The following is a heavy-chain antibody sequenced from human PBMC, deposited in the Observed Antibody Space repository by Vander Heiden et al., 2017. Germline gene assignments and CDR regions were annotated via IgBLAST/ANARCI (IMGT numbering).Heavy chain of an antibody. J-gene: IGHJ4*02. Sequence: QVQLVESGGGVVQPGRSLRLSCAASGFTFSSYAMHWVRQAPGKGLEWVAVISYDGSNKYYADSVKGRFTISRDNSKNTLYLQMNSLRAEDTAVYYCARDLDTAMDYWGQGTLVTVSS. CDR2: ISYDGSNK. V-gene: IGHV3-30*04. CDR1: GFTFSSYA. CDR3: ARDLDTAMDY. D-gene: IGHD5-18*01.